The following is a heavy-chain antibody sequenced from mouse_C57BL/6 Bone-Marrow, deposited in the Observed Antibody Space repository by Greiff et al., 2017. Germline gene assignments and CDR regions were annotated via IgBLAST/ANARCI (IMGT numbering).Heavy chain of an antibody. CDR2: IWGGGST. D-gene: IGHD1-1*01. V-gene: IGHV2-9*01. Sequence: VKLMESGPGLVAPSQSLSITCTVSGFSLTSYGVDWVRQPPGKGLEWMGVIWGGGSTNYNSALMSRLSISKDNSKSQVFLKMNSLQTDGTAMYXCAKHSLYYYGSSYDARDDWGQGTSVTVSS. J-gene: IGHJ4*01. CDR3: AKHSLYYYGSSYDARDD. CDR1: GFSLTSYG.